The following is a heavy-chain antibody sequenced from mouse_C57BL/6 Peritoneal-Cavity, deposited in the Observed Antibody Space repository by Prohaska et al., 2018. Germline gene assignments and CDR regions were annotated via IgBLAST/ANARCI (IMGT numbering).Heavy chain of an antibody. CDR3: ARGEQIYYDYCH. V-gene: IGHV1-26*01. Sequence: GQSLEWIGDIESNNGGTSYNEKFKSKATWTVDKSSSTAYMELRRLTSEDSAVYYCARGEQIYYDYCHWGQGTSVTVSS. J-gene: IGHJ4*01. CDR2: IESNNGGT. D-gene: IGHD2-4*01.